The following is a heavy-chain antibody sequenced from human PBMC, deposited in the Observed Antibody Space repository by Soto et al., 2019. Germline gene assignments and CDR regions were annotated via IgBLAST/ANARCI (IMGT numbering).Heavy chain of an antibody. CDR3: ARDASKLVLRCFDY. V-gene: IGHV3-48*01. J-gene: IGHJ4*02. D-gene: IGHD3-3*01. Sequence: PGKGLEWASYISSSSGTIYYADSVKGRFTISRDNAKNSLYLQMNSLRAEDTAVYYCARDASKLVLRCFDYWGQGALVSVSS. CDR2: ISSSSGTI.